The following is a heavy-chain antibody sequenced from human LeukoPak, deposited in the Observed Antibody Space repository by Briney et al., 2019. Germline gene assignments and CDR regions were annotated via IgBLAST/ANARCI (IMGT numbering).Heavy chain of an antibody. V-gene: IGHV4-4*07. Sequence: SETLSLTCSVSGGSISSYHWNWIRQAAGKGLEWIGRMYTSGSTYYNPSLKSRVTISVDTSKNQFSLKLSSVTAADTAVYYCARQRGFGELLFDPWGQGTLVTVSS. D-gene: IGHD3-10*01. CDR1: GGSISSYH. J-gene: IGHJ5*02. CDR2: MYTSGST. CDR3: ARQRGFGELLFDP.